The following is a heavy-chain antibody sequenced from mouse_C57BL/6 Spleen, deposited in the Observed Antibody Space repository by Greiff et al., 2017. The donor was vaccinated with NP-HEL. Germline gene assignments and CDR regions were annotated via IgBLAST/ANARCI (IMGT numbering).Heavy chain of an antibody. CDR1: GYTFTGYW. V-gene: IGHV1-9*01. J-gene: IGHJ3*01. CDR3: ARLRDYYDYDKTWFAY. D-gene: IGHD2-4*01. CDR2: ILPGSGST. Sequence: VKLMESGAELMKPGASVKLSCKATGYTFTGYWIEWVKQRPGHGLEWIGEILPGSGSTNYNEKFKGKATFTADTSSNTAYMQLSSLTTEDSAIYYCARLRDYYDYDKTWFAYWGQGTLVTVSA.